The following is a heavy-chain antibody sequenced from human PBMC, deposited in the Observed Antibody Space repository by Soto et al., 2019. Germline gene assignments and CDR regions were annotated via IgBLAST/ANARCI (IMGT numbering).Heavy chain of an antibody. CDR2: IYSGGST. Sequence: GGSLRLSCAASGFTVSSNYMSWVRQAPGEGLEWVSIIYSGGSTYYGDSVKGRFTISRDNSKNTVYLQMNSLRAEDTAVYYCARGNGNFYVPEGSAYWGQGTLVTVSS. CDR1: GFTVSSNY. V-gene: IGHV3-53*01. D-gene: IGHD1-7*01. J-gene: IGHJ4*02. CDR3: ARGNGNFYVPEGSAY.